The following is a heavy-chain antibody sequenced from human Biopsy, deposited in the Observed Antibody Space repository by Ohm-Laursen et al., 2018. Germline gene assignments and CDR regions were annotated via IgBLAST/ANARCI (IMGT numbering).Heavy chain of an antibody. J-gene: IGHJ6*02. CDR2: ISSSGNFM. V-gene: IGHV3-21*01. CDR1: GFTFSPYT. D-gene: IGHD1-26*01. CDR3: ARIFLAGVTPGYGMDV. Sequence: SLRLSCAASGFTFSPYTMTWVRQAPGKGLEWVSSISSSGNFMYYTDSVKGRFTISRDNAKNSLYLQMNSLRAEDTALYYCARIFLAGVTPGYGMDVWGQGTTVTVSS.